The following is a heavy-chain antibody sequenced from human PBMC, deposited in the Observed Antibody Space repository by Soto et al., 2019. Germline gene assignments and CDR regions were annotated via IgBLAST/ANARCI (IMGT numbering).Heavy chain of an antibody. CDR1: GYTFTGYY. J-gene: IGHJ3*02. D-gene: IGHD4-17*01. CDR2: INPNSCGT. CDR3: ASLDYGGNSYDAFDS. V-gene: IGHV1-2*02. Sequence: ASVKVSCKASGYTFTGYYMHWVRQAPGQGLEWMGWINPNSCGTNYAQKFQGRVTMTRDTSISTAYMEMSRLRSDDTAVYYCASLDYGGNSYDAFDSWGQGTMVTV.